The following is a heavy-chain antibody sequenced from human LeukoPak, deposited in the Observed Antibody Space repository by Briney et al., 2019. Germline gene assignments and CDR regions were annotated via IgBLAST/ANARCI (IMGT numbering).Heavy chain of an antibody. D-gene: IGHD2/OR15-2a*01. J-gene: IGHJ4*02. CDR1: GGSFSGYY. CDR2: INHSGST. CDR3: AGHHPRNTVDF. V-gene: IGHV4-34*01. Sequence: SETLSLTCAVYGGSFSGYYWSWIRQPPGKGLEWIGEINHSGSTNYNPSLKSRVTISLDTSKNQFSLKLSSVTAADTAVYYCAGHHPRNTVDFWGQGTLVTASS.